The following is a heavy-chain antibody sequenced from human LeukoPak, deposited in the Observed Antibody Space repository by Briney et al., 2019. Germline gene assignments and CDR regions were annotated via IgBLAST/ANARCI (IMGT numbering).Heavy chain of an antibody. CDR3: AKDKSREYGDPPTYFDY. Sequence: GTSLRLSCAASGFTFSTYGMHWVRQAPGKGLEWVAVISYDGSNKYYADSVKGRFTISRDNSENSLFLQMSSLRAEDTAVYYCAKDKSREYGDPPTYFDYWGQGTLVTVSS. CDR1: GFTFSTYG. CDR2: ISYDGSNK. V-gene: IGHV3-30*18. D-gene: IGHD4-17*01. J-gene: IGHJ4*02.